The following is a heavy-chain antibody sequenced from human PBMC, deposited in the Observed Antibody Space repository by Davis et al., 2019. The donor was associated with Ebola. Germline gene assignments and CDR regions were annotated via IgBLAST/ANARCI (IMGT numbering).Heavy chain of an antibody. CDR2: IYYSGST. CDR1: GGSISSYY. Sequence: SETLSLTCTVSGGSISSYYWSWIRQPPGKGLEWIGYIYYSGSTNYNPSLKSRVTISVDTSKNQFSLKLSSVTAADTAVYYCARHYRATVTARSLYYYGMDVWGQGTTVTVSS. CDR3: ARHYRATVTARSLYYYGMDV. V-gene: IGHV4-59*08. D-gene: IGHD4-17*01. J-gene: IGHJ6*02.